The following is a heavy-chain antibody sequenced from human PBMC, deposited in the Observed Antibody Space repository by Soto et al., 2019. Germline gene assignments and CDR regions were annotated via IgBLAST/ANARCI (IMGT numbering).Heavy chain of an antibody. Sequence: SGKSLKISCKGSGYSFTSYWISWVRQMPGKGLEWMGRIDPSDSYTNYSPSFQGHVTISADKSISTAYLQWSSLKASDTAMYYCARRGYCTNGVCYAPDSSRDYYYYGMDVWGQGTTVTVSS. CDR1: GYSFTSYW. CDR2: IDPSDSYT. J-gene: IGHJ6*02. V-gene: IGHV5-10-1*01. D-gene: IGHD2-8*01. CDR3: ARRGYCTNGVCYAPDSSRDYYYYGMDV.